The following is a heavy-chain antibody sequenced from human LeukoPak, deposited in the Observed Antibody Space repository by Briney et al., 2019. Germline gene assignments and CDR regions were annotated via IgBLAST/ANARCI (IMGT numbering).Heavy chain of an antibody. Sequence: AETLSLTCTVSGGSISSYYWSWIRQPPGKGLEWIGYIYYSGSTNYNPSLKSRVTISVDTSKNQFSLKLSSVTAADTAVYYCARWQQGSLYAPWGQGTLVTVSS. V-gene: IGHV4-59*08. CDR3: ARWQQGSLYAP. J-gene: IGHJ5*02. CDR2: IYYSGST. CDR1: GGSISSYY. D-gene: IGHD5/OR15-5a*01.